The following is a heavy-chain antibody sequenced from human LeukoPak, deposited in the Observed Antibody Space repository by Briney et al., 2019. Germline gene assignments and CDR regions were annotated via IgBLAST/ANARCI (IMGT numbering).Heavy chain of an antibody. J-gene: IGHJ5*02. Sequence: PSETLSLTCTVSGGSISSYYWSWIRQPPGKGLEWIGYIYYSGSTNYNPSLKSRVTISVDTSKNQFSLKLSSVTAADTAVYYCAGASYQLPVGNWFDPWGQGTLVTVSS. V-gene: IGHV4-59*01. CDR3: AGASYQLPVGNWFDP. D-gene: IGHD2-2*01. CDR2: IYYSGST. CDR1: GGSISSYY.